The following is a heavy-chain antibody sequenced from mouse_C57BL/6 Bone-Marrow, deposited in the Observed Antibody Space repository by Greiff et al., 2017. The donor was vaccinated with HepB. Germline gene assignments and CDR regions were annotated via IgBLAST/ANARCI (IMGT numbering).Heavy chain of an antibody. CDR2: INPNNGGT. V-gene: IGHV1-26*01. CDR3: AKVIYDGYYVPFDY. Sequence: EVKLQQSGPELVKPGASVKISCKASGYTFTDYYMNWVKQSHGKSLEWIGDINPNNGGTSYNQKFKGKATLTVDKSSSTAYMELRSLTSEDSAVYYCAKVIYDGYYVPFDYWGQGTTLTVSS. J-gene: IGHJ2*01. CDR1: GYTFTDYY. D-gene: IGHD2-3*01.